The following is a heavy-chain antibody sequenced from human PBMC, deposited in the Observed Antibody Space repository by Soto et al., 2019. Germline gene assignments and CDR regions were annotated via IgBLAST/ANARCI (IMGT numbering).Heavy chain of an antibody. V-gene: IGHV4-4*07. D-gene: IGHD2-15*01. CDR1: GGSISGYY. CDR3: ARDDVAAPQSPMDL. J-gene: IGHJ6*02. CDR2: IYTSGST. Sequence: SETLSLTCTVSGGSISGYYWSWIRQPAGKGLEWIGRIYTSGSTNYNPSLKSRVTMSVDTSKNQFSLKLSSVTAADTAVYYCARDDVAAPQSPMDLWGQGTTVTVSS.